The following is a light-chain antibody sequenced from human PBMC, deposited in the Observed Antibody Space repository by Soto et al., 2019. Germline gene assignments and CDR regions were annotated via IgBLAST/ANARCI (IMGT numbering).Light chain of an antibody. CDR1: QNINTY. Sequence: EKVMTQSPATLSMSPGERATLSCRASQNINTYLAWYQQKPGQAPRLLIYGASTRATGIPARCSGSGSGTEFTNTISSLQSEDFAVYYCQQYTNWPSWTFGQGTKVEIK. J-gene: IGKJ1*01. CDR2: GAS. V-gene: IGKV3-15*01. CDR3: QQYTNWPSWT.